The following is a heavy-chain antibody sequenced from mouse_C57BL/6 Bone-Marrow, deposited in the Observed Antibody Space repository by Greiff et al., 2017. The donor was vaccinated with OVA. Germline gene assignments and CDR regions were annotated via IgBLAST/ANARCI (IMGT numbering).Heavy chain of an antibody. CDR2: IYPVSGET. D-gene: IGHD2-3*01. CDR1: GYTFTDHI. V-gene: IGHV1-11*01. J-gene: IGHJ4*01. CDR3: GRLGGLLRDYSMDD. Sequence: VHLVESGAELASPGASVTLSCKASGYTFTDHIMNWVKQRPGQGLEWIGRIYPVSGETNYNQKFMGKATFSVDRSSSTVYLVLNSLTSEAPAVYYCGRLGGLLRDYSMDDWGKGTSVTVSS.